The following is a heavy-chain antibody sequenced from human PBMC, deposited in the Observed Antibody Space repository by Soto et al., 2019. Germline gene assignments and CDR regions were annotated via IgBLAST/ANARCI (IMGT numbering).Heavy chain of an antibody. D-gene: IGHD6-6*01. Sequence: QVQLVQSGAEVKKPGASVKVSCKAFGYTFTSFGISWVRQAPGQGLEWMGWISYNGDTDYAQKLQGRVTMTTDTSTRTAYMELRSLRSDDTAVYFCARPAYITSSDLKYWGQGTLVTVSS. J-gene: IGHJ4*02. CDR2: ISYNGDT. CDR1: GYTFTSFG. V-gene: IGHV1-18*01. CDR3: ARPAYITSSDLKY.